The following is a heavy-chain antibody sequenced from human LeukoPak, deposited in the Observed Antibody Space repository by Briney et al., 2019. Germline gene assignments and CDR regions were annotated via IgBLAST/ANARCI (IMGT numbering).Heavy chain of an antibody. CDR2: IIPIFGTA. CDR1: GYTFSGYY. J-gene: IGHJ6*03. D-gene: IGHD1-1*01. Sequence: SVKVSCKASGYTFSGYYMHWVRQAPGQGLEWMGGIIPIFGTAKPAQKFQGRVTISADESTSTAYLEVSSLRSEDSAVYYCARSIYDPSLTGTTKHYYYMDVWGKGTTVTISS. CDR3: ARSIYDPSLTGTTKHYYYMDV. V-gene: IGHV1-69*13.